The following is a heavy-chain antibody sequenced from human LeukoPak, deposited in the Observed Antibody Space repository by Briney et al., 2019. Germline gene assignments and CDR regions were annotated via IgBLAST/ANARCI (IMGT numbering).Heavy chain of an antibody. D-gene: IGHD5-18*01. Sequence: SETLSLTCAVYGGSFSGYYWSWIRQPPGKGLEWIGSFYYSGSTYYTPSLKSRVTISVDTSKNQFSLRLNSVTAADTAVYYCARDGYGLTWGQGTLVTVSS. J-gene: IGHJ5*02. CDR3: ARDGYGLT. V-gene: IGHV4-34*01. CDR2: FYYSGST. CDR1: GGSFSGYY.